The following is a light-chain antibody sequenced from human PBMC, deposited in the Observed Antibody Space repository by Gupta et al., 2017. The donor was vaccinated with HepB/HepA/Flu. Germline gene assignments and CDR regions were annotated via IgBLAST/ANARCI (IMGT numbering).Light chain of an antibody. CDR2: RNN. CDR3: ATWDDSLSGRVV. J-gene: IGLJ2*01. V-gene: IGLV1-47*01. CDR1: SSNIGTYY. Sequence: QSVLTQTPSASGTPGQMLTISCSGSSSNIGTYYVSWYQQLPGTAPKLLIYRNNQRPSGVPDRFSGSKSGTSASLAISGLRSEDEADYYCATWDDSLSGRVVFGGGTKLTVL.